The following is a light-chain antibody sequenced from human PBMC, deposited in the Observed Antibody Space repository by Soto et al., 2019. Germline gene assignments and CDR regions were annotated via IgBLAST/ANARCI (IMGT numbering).Light chain of an antibody. J-gene: IGKJ2*01. CDR3: QQSSSTPPT. CDR2: AAS. CDR1: QSISSY. Sequence: DIQMTQSPSSLSASVGDRVTITCRASQSISSYLNWYQQKPGKAPKLLIYAASSLQSGVPSRFSGSGSGTDFTLTISSLQPEDFATYYCQQSSSTPPTFGQGTKLELK. V-gene: IGKV1-39*01.